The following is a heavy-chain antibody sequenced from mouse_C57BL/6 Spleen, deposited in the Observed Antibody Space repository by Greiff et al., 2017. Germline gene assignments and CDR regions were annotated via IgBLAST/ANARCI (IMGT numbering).Heavy chain of an antibody. V-gene: IGHV5-12*01. Sequence: EVMLVESGGGLVQPGGSLKLSCAASGFTFSDYYMYWIRQTPEKRLEWVAYISNGGGSTYYPDTVKGRFTISRDNAKNTLYLQMRRLKSEDTAMYYCARQGYGPAWFAYWGQGTLVTVSA. CDR3: ARQGYGPAWFAY. D-gene: IGHD1-1*02. J-gene: IGHJ3*01. CDR2: ISNGGGST. CDR1: GFTFSDYY.